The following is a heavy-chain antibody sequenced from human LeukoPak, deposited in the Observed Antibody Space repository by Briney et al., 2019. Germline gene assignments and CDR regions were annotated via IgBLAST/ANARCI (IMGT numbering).Heavy chain of an antibody. V-gene: IGHV3-30*14. D-gene: IGHD3-22*01. Sequence: PGGSLRLSCAASEFTFSNYALHWVRQAPGKGLQWVAVISYDGNTIHYADSVKGRFTISRDNSKNTLYLQMNSLRAEDTAVYYCARAVGYYYDSSGYSPGYYFDYWGQGTLVTVSS. CDR2: ISYDGNTI. J-gene: IGHJ4*02. CDR3: ARAVGYYYDSSGYSPGYYFDY. CDR1: EFTFSNYA.